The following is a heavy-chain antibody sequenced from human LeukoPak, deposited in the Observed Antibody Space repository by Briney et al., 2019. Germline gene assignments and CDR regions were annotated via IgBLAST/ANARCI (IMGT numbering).Heavy chain of an antibody. D-gene: IGHD1-26*01. J-gene: IGHJ5*02. CDR1: GGSFSGYY. CDR3: ARGPLGKEWFDP. CDR2: INHSGST. V-gene: IGHV4-34*01. Sequence: PSETLSLTCAVYGGSFSGYYWSWIRQPPGMGLEWIGEINHSGSTNYNPSLKSRVTISVDTSKNQFSLKLSSVTAADTAVYYCARGPLGKEWFDPWGQGTLVTVSS.